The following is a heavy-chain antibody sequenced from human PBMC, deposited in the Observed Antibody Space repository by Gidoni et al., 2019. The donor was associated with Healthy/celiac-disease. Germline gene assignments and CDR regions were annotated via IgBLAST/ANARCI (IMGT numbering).Heavy chain of an antibody. V-gene: IGHV3-30*18. CDR3: AKSAAKWTTGTTIQH. J-gene: IGHJ1*01. Sequence: QVQLVESGGGVVQPGRSLRLSCAASGFTFSSYGMHWVRQAPGKGLEWVAFISYDGRNKYYADSVKGRFTISRDNSKNTLYLQMISLRAEETAVYYCAKSAAKWTTGTTIQHWGQGTLATVSS. D-gene: IGHD4-17*01. CDR1: GFTFSSYG. CDR2: ISYDGRNK.